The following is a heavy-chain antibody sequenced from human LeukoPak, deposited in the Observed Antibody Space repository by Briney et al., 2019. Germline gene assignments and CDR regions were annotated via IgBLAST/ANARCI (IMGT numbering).Heavy chain of an antibody. CDR2: INPSGGST. D-gene: IGHD6-13*01. Sequence: GASVKVSCKASGYTFTSYYMHWVRQAPGQGLEWMGIINPSGGSTSYAQKFQGRVTITADESTSTAYMELSSLRSEDTAVYYCARAIADSSSWPPFDYWGQGTLVTVSS. CDR3: ARAIADSSSWPPFDY. V-gene: IGHV1-46*01. J-gene: IGHJ4*02. CDR1: GYTFTSYY.